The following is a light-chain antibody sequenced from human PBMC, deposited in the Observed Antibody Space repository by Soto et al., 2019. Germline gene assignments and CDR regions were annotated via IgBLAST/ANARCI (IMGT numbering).Light chain of an antibody. Sequence: VMTQSPATLSVSPGERVTLSCRASQSVESDLAWYQQKPGQAPRLLIHGASTRATDIPDRFSGSGSGKEFPLTISRLHFEEFAIYYCLQYDNWPPWTCGQGTKVEIK. V-gene: IGKV3-15*01. CDR2: GAS. CDR3: LQYDNWPPWT. J-gene: IGKJ1*01. CDR1: QSVESD.